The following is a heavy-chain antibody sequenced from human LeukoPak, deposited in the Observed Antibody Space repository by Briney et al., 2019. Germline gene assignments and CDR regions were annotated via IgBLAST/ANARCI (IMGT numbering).Heavy chain of an antibody. D-gene: IGHD3-22*01. Sequence: GGTLRLSCTASGFTFRSYDMSWVRQAPGKGLEWVSAISGSGGSTYYADAVKGRFTISRDNSKNTLYLQMNSLRAEDTAVYYCAKVFPLVSSDYYQGRGGSYFDNWGQGTLVTVSS. J-gene: IGHJ4*02. CDR3: AKVFPLVSSDYYQGRGGSYFDN. V-gene: IGHV3-23*01. CDR2: ISGSGGST. CDR1: GFTFRSYD.